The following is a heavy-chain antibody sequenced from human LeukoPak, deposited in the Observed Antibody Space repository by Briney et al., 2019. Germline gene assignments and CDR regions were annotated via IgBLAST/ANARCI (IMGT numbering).Heavy chain of an antibody. CDR1: GFTFSRYG. CDR2: ISYDGSNK. V-gene: IGHV3-30*18. D-gene: IGHD3-9*01. CDR3: AKDRDILTGYLDY. Sequence: PGRSLRLSCAASGFTFSRYGMHWVRQAPGKGLEWVAVISYDGSNKYHVDSVKGRFTISKDNSKNTLYLQMNSLRAEDTAVYYCAKDRDILTGYLDYWGQGTLVTVSS. J-gene: IGHJ4*02.